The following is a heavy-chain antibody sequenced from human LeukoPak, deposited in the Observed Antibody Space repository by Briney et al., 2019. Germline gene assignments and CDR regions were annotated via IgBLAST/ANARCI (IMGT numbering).Heavy chain of an antibody. J-gene: IGHJ4*02. CDR3: AKASLVLRYFDWLLPPDY. V-gene: IGHV3-9*01. Sequence: PGGSLRLSCAASGFTFDDYAMHWVRHAPGKGLEWVSGISWNSGSIVYADSVKGRFTISRDNAKNSLYLQMNSLRAEDTALYYCAKASLVLRYFDWLLPPDYWGQGTLVTVSS. CDR2: ISWNSGSI. D-gene: IGHD3-9*01. CDR1: GFTFDDYA.